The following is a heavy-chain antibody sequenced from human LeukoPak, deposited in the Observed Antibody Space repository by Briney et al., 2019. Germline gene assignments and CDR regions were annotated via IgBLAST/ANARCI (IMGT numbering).Heavy chain of an antibody. J-gene: IGHJ4*02. CDR2: ISYDGSNK. CDR3: AKSYAAAGTDYFDY. V-gene: IGHV3-30*18. Sequence: GGSLRLSCAASGFTFSSYGMHWVRQAPGKGLEWVAVISYDGSNKYYADSVKGRFTISRDNSKNTLYLQMNSLRAEDTAVYYCAKSYAAAGTDYFDYWGQGTLVTVSS. D-gene: IGHD6-13*01. CDR1: GFTFSSYG.